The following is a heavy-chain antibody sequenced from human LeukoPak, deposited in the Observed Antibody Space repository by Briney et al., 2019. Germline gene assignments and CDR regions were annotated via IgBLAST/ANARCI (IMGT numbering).Heavy chain of an antibody. D-gene: IGHD3-10*01. Sequence: GSLRLSCAASGFTFSSYSMNWVRQAPGKGLEWIGEINHSGSTNYDPSLKSRVTISVDTSKNQFSLKLSSVTAADTAVYYCARGRGRYYGSGSYPDWGQGTLVTVSS. CDR2: INHSGST. V-gene: IGHV4-34*01. CDR1: GFTFSSYS. CDR3: ARGRGRYYGSGSYPD. J-gene: IGHJ4*02.